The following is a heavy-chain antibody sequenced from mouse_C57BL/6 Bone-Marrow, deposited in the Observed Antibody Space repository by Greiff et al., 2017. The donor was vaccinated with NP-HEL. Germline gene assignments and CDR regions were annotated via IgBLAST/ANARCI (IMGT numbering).Heavy chain of an antibody. CDR2: FYPGSGSI. D-gene: IGHD1-1*01. V-gene: IGHV1-62-2*01. J-gene: IGHJ1*03. Sequence: VKLVESGAELVKPGASVKLSCKASGYTFTEYTIHWVKQRSGQGLEWIGWFYPGSGSIKYNEKFKDKATLTADKSSSTVCMDLSRLTSEDSAVYVFARHGDYFGSSYGYFDVGGTGTTVTVSA. CDR3: ARHGDYFGSSYGYFDV. CDR1: GYTFTEYT.